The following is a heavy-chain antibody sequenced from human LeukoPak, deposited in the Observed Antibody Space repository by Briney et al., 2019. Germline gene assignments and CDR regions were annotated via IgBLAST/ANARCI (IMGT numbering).Heavy chain of an antibody. V-gene: IGHV3-7*01. J-gene: IGHJ6*03. CDR2: IKQDGSEK. Sequence: ETLSLTCDVYSGSFSGHYWNWIRQPPGKGLEWVANIKQDGSEKCYVDSVKGRFTISRDNAKNSLYLQMNSLRAEDTAVYYCARDINAGTDYGDYKSPYYYYFYYMDVWGKGTTVTVSS. D-gene: IGHD4-17*01. CDR1: SGSFSGHY. CDR3: ARDINAGTDYGDYKSPYYYYFYYMDV.